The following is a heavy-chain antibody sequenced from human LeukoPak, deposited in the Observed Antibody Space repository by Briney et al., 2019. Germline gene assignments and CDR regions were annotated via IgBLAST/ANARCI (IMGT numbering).Heavy chain of an antibody. CDR2: ISGSGGST. CDR3: ARRPVAAEYFQH. Sequence: GGSLRLSCAASGFTFSSYTMSWVRQAPGKGLEWVSAISGSGGSTYYADSVKGRFTISRDLPTNTLYLQMNSLTTEDTAMYFCARRPVAAEYFQHWGQGTLVTVSS. V-gene: IGHV3-23*01. D-gene: IGHD6-25*01. CDR1: GFTFSSYT. J-gene: IGHJ1*01.